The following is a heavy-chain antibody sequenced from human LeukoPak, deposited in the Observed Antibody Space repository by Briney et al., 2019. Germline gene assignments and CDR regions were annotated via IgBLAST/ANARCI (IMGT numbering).Heavy chain of an antibody. V-gene: IGHV3-74*01. CDR1: GFTFSNYY. Sequence: GGSLRLSCAASGFTFSNYYMHWVRLAPGKGLVGVSRIKSEGSDTTYADSVKSRFTISRDNAKNTLYLQMNSLRAEDTAVYYCARYYGSGTYSLDYWGQGTLVTVSS. CDR2: IKSEGSDT. J-gene: IGHJ4*02. CDR3: ARYYGSGTYSLDY. D-gene: IGHD3-10*01.